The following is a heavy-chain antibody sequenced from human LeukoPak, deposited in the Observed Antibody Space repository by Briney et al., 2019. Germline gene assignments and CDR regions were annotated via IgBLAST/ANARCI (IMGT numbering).Heavy chain of an antibody. J-gene: IGHJ6*03. CDR1: GGSISSYY. V-gene: IGHV4-59*12. CDR3: ARAGYCSSTSCHLWRYYYYMDV. CDR2: IYYSGST. D-gene: IGHD2-2*03. Sequence: PSETLSLTCTVSGGSISSYYWSWIRQPPGKGLEWIGYIYYSGSTNYNPSLKSRVTISVDTSKNQFSLKLSSVTAADTAVYYCARAGYCSSTSCHLWRYYYYMDVWGKGTTVTISS.